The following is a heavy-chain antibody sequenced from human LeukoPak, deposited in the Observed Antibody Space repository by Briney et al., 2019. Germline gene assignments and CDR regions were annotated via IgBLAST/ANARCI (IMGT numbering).Heavy chain of an antibody. CDR3: ARESYGYCSGGSCSLVSFDI. D-gene: IGHD2-15*01. Sequence: ASVKVSCKASGYTFTSYGISWVRQAPGQGLEWMGWISAYNDNTNYAQKLQGRVTMTTDTSTSTAYMELRSLRSDDTAVYYCARESYGYCSGGSCSLVSFDIWGQGTMVTVSS. J-gene: IGHJ3*02. CDR1: GYTFTSYG. CDR2: ISAYNDNT. V-gene: IGHV1-18*01.